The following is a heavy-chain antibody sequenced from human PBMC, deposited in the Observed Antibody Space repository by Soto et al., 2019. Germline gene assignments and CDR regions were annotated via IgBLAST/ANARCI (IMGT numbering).Heavy chain of an antibody. V-gene: IGHV3-53*01. Sequence: GGSLRLSCAASGFTVSSNYMSWVRQAPGKGLEWVSVIYSGGSTYYADSVKGRFTISRDNSKNTLYLQMNSLRAEDTAVYYCARDGAHEGSGSFPYYYGMDVWGQGNTVTVSS. J-gene: IGHJ6*02. CDR1: GFTVSSNY. D-gene: IGHD3-3*01. CDR3: ARDGAHEGSGSFPYYYGMDV. CDR2: IYSGGST.